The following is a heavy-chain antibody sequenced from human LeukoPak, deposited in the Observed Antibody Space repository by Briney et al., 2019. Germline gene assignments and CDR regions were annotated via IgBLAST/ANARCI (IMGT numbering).Heavy chain of an antibody. CDR2: IYYSGST. V-gene: IGHV4-59*01. CDR1: GGSISSYY. D-gene: IGHD2-2*01. CDR3: ARLKCISTTCPSRYVMDV. J-gene: IGHJ6*02. Sequence: PSETLSLTCSVSGGSISSYYWSWIRQPPGKELEYIGYIYYSGSTNYNPSLKSRVTISVDTSKDQFSLNLTSVTAADTAVYYCARLKCISTTCPSRYVMDVWGQGTTATVSS.